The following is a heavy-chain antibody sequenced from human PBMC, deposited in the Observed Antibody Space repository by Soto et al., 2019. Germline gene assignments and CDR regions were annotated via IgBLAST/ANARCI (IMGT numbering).Heavy chain of an antibody. V-gene: IGHV4-4*07. CDR1: GGSISPYY. J-gene: IGHJ4*02. Sequence: QVQLQESGPGLVKPSETLSLSCGVSGGSISPYYWSWIRQPAGKGLEWIGRIYSGGSTNYNPSLESRVTMSVDTSKNKFSLKLSSVTAADTAVYYCARGPGGFGDFSLDYWGQGTLVTVS. CDR2: IYSGGST. D-gene: IGHD3-10*01. CDR3: ARGPGGFGDFSLDY.